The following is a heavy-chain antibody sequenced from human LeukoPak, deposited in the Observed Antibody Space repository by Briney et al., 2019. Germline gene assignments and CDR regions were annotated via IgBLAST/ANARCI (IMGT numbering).Heavy chain of an antibody. CDR2: INPNSGGT. D-gene: IGHD5-18*01. Sequence: AASVKVSCKASGYTFTGYYMHWVRQAPGQGLEWMGWINPNSGGTNYAQKFQGRVTMTRDTSISTACMELSRLRSDDTAVYYCARDRGYGPYYFDYWGQGTLVTVSS. CDR3: ARDRGYGPYYFDY. J-gene: IGHJ4*02. V-gene: IGHV1-2*02. CDR1: GYTFTGYY.